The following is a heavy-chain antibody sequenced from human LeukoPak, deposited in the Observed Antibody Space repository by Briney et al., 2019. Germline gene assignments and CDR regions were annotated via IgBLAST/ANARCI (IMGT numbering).Heavy chain of an antibody. D-gene: IGHD2/OR15-2a*01. CDR2: IGPHSTFT. CDR1: GYTFTGYY. J-gene: IGHJ4*02. V-gene: IGHV1-2*02. Sequence: ASVKVSCKASGYTFTGYYMHWVRQGPGQGLEWMGYIGPHSTFTSSPQEFQGRVTMTRDASMSTAYMELTRLTSDDTAVYYYVREGEGPLSKDFDYWGQGTLVTVSS. CDR3: VREGEGPLSKDFDY.